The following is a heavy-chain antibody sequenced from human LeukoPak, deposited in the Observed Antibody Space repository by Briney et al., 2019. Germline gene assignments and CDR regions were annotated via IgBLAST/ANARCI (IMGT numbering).Heavy chain of an antibody. CDR2: ISYDGSNK. CDR1: GFNFSSYA. J-gene: IGHJ5*02. V-gene: IGHV3-30*04. CDR3: ARAAGDYGSWFDP. D-gene: IGHD4-17*01. Sequence: GGSLRLSCAASGFNFSSYAMHWVRQAPGKGLEWVAVISYDGSNKYYADSVKGRFTISRDNSKNTLYLQMNSLRAEDTAVYYCARAAGDYGSWFDPWGQGTLVTVSS.